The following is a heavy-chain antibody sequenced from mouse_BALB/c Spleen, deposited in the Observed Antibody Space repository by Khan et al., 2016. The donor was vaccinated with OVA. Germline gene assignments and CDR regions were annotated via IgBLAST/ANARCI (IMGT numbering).Heavy chain of an antibody. D-gene: IGHD3-3*01. CDR3: ARAGRWFDY. Sequence: EVQLVESGPGLVKPSQSLSLTCSVTGYSITSGYYWNWIRQFPGNKLEWMGYITSGGSFNYNPSLKNRISLTRDTSNNQFFLKLNSVTPEDTATYYCARAGRWFDYWGQGTLVTVSA. V-gene: IGHV3-6*02. J-gene: IGHJ3*01. CDR2: ITSGGSF. CDR1: GYSITSGYY.